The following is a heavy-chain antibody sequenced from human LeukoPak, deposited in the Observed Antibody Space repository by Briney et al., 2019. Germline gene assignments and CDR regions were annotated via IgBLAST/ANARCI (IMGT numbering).Heavy chain of an antibody. CDR1: GYTFTSYF. V-gene: IGHV1-18*01. Sequence: ASVRVSCKADGYTFTSYFISWVRQAPGQGLEWMGWISAYNGNANYAQKFLGRVTMTTDTATSTAYMELRSLRSDDTAVFYCARADYYSAMDVWGQGTSVTVSS. J-gene: IGHJ6*02. CDR2: ISAYNGNA. CDR3: ARADYYSAMDV.